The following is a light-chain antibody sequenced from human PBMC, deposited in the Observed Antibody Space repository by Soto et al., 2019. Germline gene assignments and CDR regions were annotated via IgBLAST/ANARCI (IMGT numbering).Light chain of an antibody. J-gene: IGKJ1*01. V-gene: IGKV3-11*01. CDR3: QQRSNWPRT. Sequence: EIVLTQSPATLSLSPGERATLSCRASQSISSYLDWYRQKPGQPPRLLIYDASTRATGIPARFSGSGSGTDFPLTISSLDPEDFAVYYCQQRSNWPRTFAQGTKVDI. CDR2: DAS. CDR1: QSISSY.